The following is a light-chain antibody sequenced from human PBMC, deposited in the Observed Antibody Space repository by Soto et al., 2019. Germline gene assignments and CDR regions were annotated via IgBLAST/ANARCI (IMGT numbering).Light chain of an antibody. CDR3: ATWDDSLSGGV. Sequence: QTVVTQPPSASGTPGQRVTISCSGSSSNIGSNYVYWYQQLPGTAPKLLIYRNNQRPSGVPDRFSGSKSGTSASLAISGLRSEDEADYYCATWDDSLSGGVFGGVTKLTVL. J-gene: IGLJ3*02. CDR1: SSNIGSNY. V-gene: IGLV1-47*01. CDR2: RNN.